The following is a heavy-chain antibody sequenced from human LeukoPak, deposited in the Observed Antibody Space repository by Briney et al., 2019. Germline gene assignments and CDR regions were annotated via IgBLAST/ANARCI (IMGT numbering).Heavy chain of an antibody. D-gene: IGHD1-26*01. Sequence: GGSLRLSCAASGFTFSNYAMTWVRQAPGKGLDWVAFIWYNGSNKYYTDSVKGRFTISRDHSKNTLYLQMNRLSAEDTAVDYFTRDPCGSYYGYWGQGTLVTVSS. CDR2: IWYNGSNK. CDR3: TRDPCGSYYGY. J-gene: IGHJ4*02. V-gene: IGHV3-33*08. CDR1: GFTFSNYA.